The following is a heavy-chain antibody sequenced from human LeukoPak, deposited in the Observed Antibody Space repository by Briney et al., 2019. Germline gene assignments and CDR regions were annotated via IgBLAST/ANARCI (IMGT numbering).Heavy chain of an antibody. CDR1: GGAFSSYD. D-gene: IGHD1-14*01. CDR3: ARNLYGMDV. CDR2: IYYSRST. Sequence: SKTLSLTCTASGGAFSSYDWNWIRQPPGKGLEWIGYIYYSRSTNNNPSLKSRVTISVDTSKNQFSLKLSSVTAADTAEYYCARNLYGMDVWGRGTTVTVSS. V-gene: IGHV4-59*01. J-gene: IGHJ6*02.